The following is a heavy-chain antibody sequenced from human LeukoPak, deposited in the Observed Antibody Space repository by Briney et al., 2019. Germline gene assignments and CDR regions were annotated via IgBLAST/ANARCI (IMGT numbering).Heavy chain of an antibody. D-gene: IGHD3-16*01. CDR2: IYYSGST. CDR1: GGSISSSSYY. Sequence: PSETLSLTCTVSGGSISSSSYYWGWIRQPPGKGLEWIGSIYYSGSTYYNPSLKSRVTISVDTSKNQFSLKLSSVTAADTAVYYCACPGLRLGDLDTGPADYWGQGTLVTVSS. J-gene: IGHJ4*02. CDR3: ACPGLRLGDLDTGPADY. V-gene: IGHV4-39*01.